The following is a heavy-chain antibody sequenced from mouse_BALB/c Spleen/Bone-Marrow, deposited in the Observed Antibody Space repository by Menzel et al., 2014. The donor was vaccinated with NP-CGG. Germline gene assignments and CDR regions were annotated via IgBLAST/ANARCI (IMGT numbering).Heavy chain of an antibody. CDR3: AIRGEAMDY. CDR2: IYPGGGYT. Sequence: VKLVESGAELVRPGTSVKMSCKAAGYTFTNYWIGWVKQRPGHGLEWIGDIYPGGGYTNYNEKFKGKATLTADTSSSTAYMQLNSLTSEDSAVYYCAIRGEAMDYWGQGTSVTVSS. V-gene: IGHV1-63*02. J-gene: IGHJ4*01. CDR1: GYTFTNYW.